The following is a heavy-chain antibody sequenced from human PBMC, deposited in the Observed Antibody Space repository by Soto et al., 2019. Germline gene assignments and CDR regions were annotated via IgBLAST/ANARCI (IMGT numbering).Heavy chain of an antibody. CDR2: INHSGST. CDR3: ARWRRWLQLGPSYYGMDV. Sequence: SETLSLTCAVYGGSFSGYYWSWIRQPPGKGLEWIGEINHSGSTNYNPSLKSRVTISVDTSKNQFSLKLSSVTAADTAVYYCARWRRWLQLGPSYYGMDVWGQGTTVTVSS. CDR1: GGSFSGYY. V-gene: IGHV4-34*01. J-gene: IGHJ6*02. D-gene: IGHD5-12*01.